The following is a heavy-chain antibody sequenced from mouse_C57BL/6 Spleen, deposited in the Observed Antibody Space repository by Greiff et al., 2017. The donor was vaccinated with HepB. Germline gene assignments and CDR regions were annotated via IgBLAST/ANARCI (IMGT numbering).Heavy chain of an antibody. Sequence: VQLKQSGPELVKPGASVKISCKASGYSFTGYYMNWVKQSPEKSLEWIGEINPSTGGTTYNQKFKAKATLTVDKSSSTAYMQLKSLTSEDSAVYYCARGANWDRGWFAYWGQGTLVTVSA. CDR2: INPSTGGT. D-gene: IGHD4-1*01. CDR1: GYSFTGYY. J-gene: IGHJ3*01. V-gene: IGHV1-42*01. CDR3: ARGANWDRGWFAY.